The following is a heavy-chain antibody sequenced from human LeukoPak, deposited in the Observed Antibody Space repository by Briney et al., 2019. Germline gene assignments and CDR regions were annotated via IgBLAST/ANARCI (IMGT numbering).Heavy chain of an antibody. V-gene: IGHV3-7*01. Sequence: GGSLRLSCAASGFTFSSYWMSWVRQAPGKGLEWVANIKQDGSEKYYVDSVKGRFTISRDNAKNSLYLQMNSLRAEDTAVYYCARESPYYDILTGYYYYYYMDVWGKGTTVTVSS. J-gene: IGHJ6*03. D-gene: IGHD3-9*01. CDR3: ARESPYYDILTGYYYYYYMDV. CDR2: IKQDGSEK. CDR1: GFTFSSYW.